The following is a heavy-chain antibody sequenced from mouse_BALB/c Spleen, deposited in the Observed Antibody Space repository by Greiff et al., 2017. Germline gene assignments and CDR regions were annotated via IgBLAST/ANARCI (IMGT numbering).Heavy chain of an antibody. CDR1: GFTFNTYA. V-gene: IGHV10-1*02. J-gene: IGHJ3*01. CDR2: IRSKSNNYAT. CDR3: VRRGFAY. Sequence: EVQGVESGGGLVQPKGSLKLSCAASGFTFNTYAMNWVRQAPGKGLEWVARIRSKSNNYATYYADSVKDRFTISRDDSQSMLYLQMNNLKTEDTAMYYCVRRGFAYWGQGTLVTVSA.